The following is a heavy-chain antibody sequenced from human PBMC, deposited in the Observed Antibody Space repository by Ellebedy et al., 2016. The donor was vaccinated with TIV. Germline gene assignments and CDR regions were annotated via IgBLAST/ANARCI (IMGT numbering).Heavy chain of an antibody. J-gene: IGHJ3*02. V-gene: IGHV3-7*03. CDR3: ARDHCSSTSCYPYAFDI. CDR2: IKQDGSEK. CDR1: GFTFNTYW. D-gene: IGHD2-2*01. Sequence: GESLKISXAASGFTFNTYWMNWVRQAPGKGLEWVANIKQDGSEKYYVDSVKGRFTISRDNAKNSLSLQMNSLRAEDTAVYYCARDHCSSTSCYPYAFDIWGQGTMVTVSS.